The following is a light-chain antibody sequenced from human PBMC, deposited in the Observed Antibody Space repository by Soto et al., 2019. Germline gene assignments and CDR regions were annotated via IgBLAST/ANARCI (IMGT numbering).Light chain of an antibody. J-gene: IGLJ3*02. CDR2: EVT. CDR3: ATWDDILNGWV. CDR1: SSDIGAYNY. V-gene: IGLV2-14*01. Sequence: QSALTQPASVSGSPGQSITISCTGTSSDIGAYNYVSWYQQHPGKAPKLLIYEVTNRPSGVSDRFSGSKSGNTASLTISGLQAEDEANYYCATWDDILNGWVFGGGTKLTVL.